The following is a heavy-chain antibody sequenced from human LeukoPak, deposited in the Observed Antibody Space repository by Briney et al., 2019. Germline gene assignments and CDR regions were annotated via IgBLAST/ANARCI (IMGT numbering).Heavy chain of an antibody. CDR2: IYYSGST. CDR3: ARGPSDYFDY. V-gene: IGHV4-59*01. J-gene: IGHJ4*02. Sequence: SETLSLTCTVSGGSISNYYWSWIRQPPGKGLEWIGYIYYSGSTNYNPSLKSRVTISVDTPKNQFSLKLRSVTAADTAVYYCARGPSDYFDYWGQGTLVTVSS. CDR1: GGSISNYY.